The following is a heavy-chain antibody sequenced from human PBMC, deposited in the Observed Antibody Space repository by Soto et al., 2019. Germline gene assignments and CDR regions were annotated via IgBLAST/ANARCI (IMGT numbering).Heavy chain of an antibody. CDR2: ISSSTSYV. CDR1: GFTFSRYG. CDR3: ARDPSEGRVGNWFES. Sequence: EVQLVESGGGLVKPGGSLRLSCAASGFTFSRYGMNWLRQAPGKGLEWVASISSSTSYVYYADSVKGRFSTSRDNAKNILYLEMYALRAEDTAVYYCARDPSEGRVGNWFESWGQITLVNVSS. D-gene: IGHD2-2*01. J-gene: IGHJ5*01. V-gene: IGHV3-21*06.